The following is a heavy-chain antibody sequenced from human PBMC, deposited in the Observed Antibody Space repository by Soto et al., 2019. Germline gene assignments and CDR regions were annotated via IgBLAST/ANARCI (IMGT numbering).Heavy chain of an antibody. Sequence: GGSLRLSCAASGFSLSDFWMHWIRQAPGKGLVWVARISDDAITRSYADFVEGRFTISRDNAKNMVYLQLNSLTTDDTAFYYCAREVPISAVNYIDHWGRGALVTVSS. CDR1: GFSLSDFW. V-gene: IGHV3-74*01. CDR2: ISDDAITR. CDR3: AREVPISAVNYIDH. D-gene: IGHD5-12*01. J-gene: IGHJ4*02.